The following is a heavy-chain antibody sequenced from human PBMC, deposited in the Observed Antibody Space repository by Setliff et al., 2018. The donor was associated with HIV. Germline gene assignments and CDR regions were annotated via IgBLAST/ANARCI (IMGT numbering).Heavy chain of an antibody. D-gene: IGHD5-18*01. CDR2: IIPMYGPA. CDR3: ARVGFSSRHTGDFFDS. CDR1: GGAFSSYD. V-gene: IGHV1-69*13. J-gene: IGHJ4*02. Sequence: SVKVSCKASGGAFSSYDLSWVRQAPGQGLEWMGGIIPMYGPAHYAQKFQGRVTMTADESTTTAYMELNSLTSEDTALYYCARVGFSSRHTGDFFDSWGQGTLVTVS.